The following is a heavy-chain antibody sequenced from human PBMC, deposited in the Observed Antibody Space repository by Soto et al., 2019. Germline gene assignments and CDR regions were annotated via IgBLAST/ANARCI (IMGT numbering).Heavy chain of an antibody. CDR1: GFSFSRHT. CDR3: AKDRVRLGELSLSGYFDY. D-gene: IGHD3-16*02. Sequence: QVQLEESGGGVVQPGRSLRLSCAASGFSFSRHTMNWIRQAPGKGLEWVASISYDGTNKYYADSVKGRFTISGDNSKNTMSVQMDSLRAEDTAVYYGAKDRVRLGELSLSGYFDYWGQGTLVTVSS. V-gene: IGHV3-30*04. J-gene: IGHJ4*02. CDR2: ISYDGTNK.